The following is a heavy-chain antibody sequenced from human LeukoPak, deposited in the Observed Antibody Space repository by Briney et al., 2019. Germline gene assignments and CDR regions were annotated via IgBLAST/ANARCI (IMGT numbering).Heavy chain of an antibody. V-gene: IGHV1-69*13. CDR2: IIPIFGTA. CDR1: GYTFTSYG. Sequence: SVKVSCKASGYTFTSYGISWVRQAPGQGLEWMGGIIPIFGTANYAQKFHGRVTITADESTSTAYMELSSLRSEDTAVYYCARGWAPYDYWGQGTLVTVSS. J-gene: IGHJ4*02. CDR3: ARGWAPYDY. D-gene: IGHD3-16*01.